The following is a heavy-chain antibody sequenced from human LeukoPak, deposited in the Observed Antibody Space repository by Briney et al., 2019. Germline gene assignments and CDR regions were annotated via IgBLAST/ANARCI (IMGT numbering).Heavy chain of an antibody. Sequence: NPGGSLRLSCAASGFTFSDYYMSWIRQAPGKGLEWVSYISSSGSTIYYADSVKGRFTISRDNAKNSLYLQMNSLRAEDTAVYYCARERSSSWFDNWFDPWGQGTLVTVSS. CDR3: ARERSSSWFDNWFDP. J-gene: IGHJ5*02. CDR2: ISSSGSTI. V-gene: IGHV3-11*04. D-gene: IGHD6-13*01. CDR1: GFTFSDYY.